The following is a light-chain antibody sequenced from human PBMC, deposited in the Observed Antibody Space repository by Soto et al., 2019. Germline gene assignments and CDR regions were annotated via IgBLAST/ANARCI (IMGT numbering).Light chain of an antibody. Sequence: DIQMTESASSLPATVGDSVTITGRASQGISSYLAWYKQKPGKVPKLLIYAASTLQSGVPSRFSGSGSGTDFTLTISSLQPEDVATYYCQKYNSAPLTFGHGTKVDI. CDR2: AAS. CDR1: QGISSY. J-gene: IGKJ3*01. CDR3: QKYNSAPLT. V-gene: IGKV1-27*01.